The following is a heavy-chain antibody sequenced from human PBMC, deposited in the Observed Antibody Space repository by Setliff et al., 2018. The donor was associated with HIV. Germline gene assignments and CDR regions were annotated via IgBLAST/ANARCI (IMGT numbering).Heavy chain of an antibody. Sequence: PSETLSLTCTVSGGSISGSTYFWGWLRQPPGKGLEWIGNIQHSGSTYYNPSLKSRVTISVDTSKNQFSLQLDSVTAADTAVYYCARKFDFTSVCFDHWGQRTLVTVSS. CDR3: ARKFDFTSVCFDH. CDR2: IQHSGST. CDR1: GGSISGSTYF. V-gene: IGHV4-39*01. J-gene: IGHJ4*02. D-gene: IGHD3-3*01.